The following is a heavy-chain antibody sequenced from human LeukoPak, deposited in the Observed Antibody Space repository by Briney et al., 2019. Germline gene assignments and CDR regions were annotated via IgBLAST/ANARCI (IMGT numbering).Heavy chain of an antibody. Sequence: GGSLRLSCAASGFTFSSYAMSWVRQAPGKGLEWVSAISGSGGSTYYADSVKGRFTVSRDNSKNTLYLQMNSLRAEDTAVYYCAKVPRVVAISRYDYWGQGTLVTVSS. CDR3: AKVPRVVAISRYDY. V-gene: IGHV3-23*01. J-gene: IGHJ4*02. CDR2: ISGSGGST. CDR1: GFTFSSYA. D-gene: IGHD3-22*01.